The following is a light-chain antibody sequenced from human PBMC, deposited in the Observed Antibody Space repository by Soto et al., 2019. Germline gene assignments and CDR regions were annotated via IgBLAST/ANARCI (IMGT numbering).Light chain of an antibody. Sequence: IVLTQSPGNLSLSPGERATLSCRASQSVSSSYLAWYQQKPGQAPRLLIYGASNRATGIPDRFIGSGSGTAFSLTLRRLEPEDFAVYYCQQSPGTFGHGTKVEIK. V-gene: IGKV3-20*01. CDR2: GAS. CDR1: QSVSSSY. CDR3: QQSPGT. J-gene: IGKJ1*01.